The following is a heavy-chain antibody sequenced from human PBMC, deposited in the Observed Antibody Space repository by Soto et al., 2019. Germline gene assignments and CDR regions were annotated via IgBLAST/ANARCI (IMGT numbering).Heavy chain of an antibody. D-gene: IGHD2-15*01. J-gene: IGHJ4*02. CDR2: IKSKTDGGTT. Sequence: GGSLKLSGAASGLTFGTAWMGWVRRAQGKGLEWVGRIKSKTDGGTTDYAAPVKGRFTISRDDSKNTLYLQMNSLKTEDTAVYYCTTPESGGSLPDYWGQGTLVTVSS. CDR1: GLTFGTAW. V-gene: IGHV3-15*01. CDR3: TTPESGGSLPDY.